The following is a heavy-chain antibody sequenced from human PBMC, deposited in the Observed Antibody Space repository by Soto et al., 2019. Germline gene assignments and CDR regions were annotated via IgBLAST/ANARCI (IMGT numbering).Heavy chain of an antibody. J-gene: IGHJ5*02. D-gene: IGHD6-19*01. CDR1: GYRFPTYW. CDR3: ARQLYNTGWA. V-gene: IGHV5-51*01. Sequence: EVQLVQSGAEVKKPGESLKISCKGSGYRFPTYWIGWVRQLPGKGPEWMGIIYPDDSDTTYYPSFEGQVTISADKFINTAFLQWSSLKASDTAMYYCARQLYNTGWAWGQGTLVTVSS. CDR2: IYPDDSDT.